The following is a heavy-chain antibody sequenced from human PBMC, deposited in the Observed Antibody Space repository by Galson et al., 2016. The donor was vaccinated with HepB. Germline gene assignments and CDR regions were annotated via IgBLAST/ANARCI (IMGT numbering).Heavy chain of an antibody. CDR3: ARAHNSGWYVSTNYVMDV. CDR2: ISYGGSNK. CDR1: GFTFSSYA. J-gene: IGHJ6*02. D-gene: IGHD6-19*01. Sequence: SLRLSCAASGFTFSSYAMHWVRQAPGKGLEWVAVISYGGSNKYYADSVKGRFTISRDKSKNTLYLQMNSLRAEDTAVYYCARAHNSGWYVSTNYVMDVWGQGTTVTVSS. V-gene: IGHV3-30-3*01.